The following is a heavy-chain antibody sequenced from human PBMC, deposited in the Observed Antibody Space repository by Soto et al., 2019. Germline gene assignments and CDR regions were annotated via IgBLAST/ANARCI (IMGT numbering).Heavy chain of an antibody. CDR2: MYHSGST. J-gene: IGHJ5*02. D-gene: IGHD2-15*01. Sequence: SETLSLTCTVSGGSISSYYWNWMRQPPGKGLEWIGYMYHSGSTNYNPSLKSRVTISVDTSKNQFSLRLSSVTAADTAVYYCARGSGGSFNWFDPWGPGTLVTVSS. CDR1: GGSISSYY. V-gene: IGHV4-59*01. CDR3: ARGSGGSFNWFDP.